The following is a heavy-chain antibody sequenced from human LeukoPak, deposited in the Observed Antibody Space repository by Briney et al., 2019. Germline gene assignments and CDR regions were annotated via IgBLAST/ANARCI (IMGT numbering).Heavy chain of an antibody. D-gene: IGHD1-26*01. V-gene: IGHV7-4-1*02. CDR1: GYTFTSYA. CDR3: ARIIVGATRTTNWFDP. J-gene: IGHJ5*02. Sequence: ASVKVSCKASGYTFTSYAMNWVRQAPGQGLEWMGWINTNTGNPTYAQGFTGRFVFSLDTSVGTAYLQISSLKAEDTAVYYCARIIVGATRTTNWFDPWGQGTLVTVSS. CDR2: INTNTGNP.